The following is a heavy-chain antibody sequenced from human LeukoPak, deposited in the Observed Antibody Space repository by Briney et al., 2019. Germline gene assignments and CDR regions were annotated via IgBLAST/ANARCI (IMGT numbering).Heavy chain of an antibody. CDR1: GFTYSTYT. V-gene: IGHV3-23*01. D-gene: IGHD1-26*01. CDR2: ISGGAAYT. Sequence: GGSLRPSCAASGFTYSTYTMTWVRQAPGKGLEWVSSISGGAAYTYYADSVKGRFTISRDNSKNTLYLQMNSLRAEDTAVYYCAKTSYTGTYYYYYYCMGVWGKGTTVTVSS. J-gene: IGHJ6*03. CDR3: AKTSYTGTYYYYYYCMGV.